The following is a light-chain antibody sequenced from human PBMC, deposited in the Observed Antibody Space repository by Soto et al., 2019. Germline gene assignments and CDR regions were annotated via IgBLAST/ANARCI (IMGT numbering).Light chain of an antibody. CDR1: SSDVGGYNY. CDR3: CSYVDTDTWV. V-gene: IGLV2-14*01. J-gene: IGLJ3*02. Sequence: QSALTQPASVSGSPRQSITISCTGTSSDVGGYNYVSWYQQHPGKAPKLMIYEVSNRPSGVSNRFSGSKSGNTASLTISGLQAEDEADYYCCSYVDTDTWVFGGGTKLTVL. CDR2: EVS.